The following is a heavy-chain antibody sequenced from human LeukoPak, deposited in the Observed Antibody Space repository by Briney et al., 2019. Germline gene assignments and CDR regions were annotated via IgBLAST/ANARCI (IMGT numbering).Heavy chain of an antibody. D-gene: IGHD1-7*01. J-gene: IGHJ3*02. Sequence: GRSLRLSCAASGFTFDDYAMHWVRQAPGKGLEWVSGISWNSGSIGYADSVKGRFTISRDNAKNSLYLQMNSLRAEDMALYYCAKVMGITGTLEDAFDIWGQGTMVTVSS. V-gene: IGHV3-9*03. CDR1: GFTFDDYA. CDR3: AKVMGITGTLEDAFDI. CDR2: ISWNSGSI.